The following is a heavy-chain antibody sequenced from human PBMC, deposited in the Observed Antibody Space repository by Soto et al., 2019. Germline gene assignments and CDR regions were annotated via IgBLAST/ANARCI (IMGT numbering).Heavy chain of an antibody. D-gene: IGHD2-21*02. V-gene: IGHV4-30-4*01. CDR3: ASGPPGDHFDS. CDR2: IYYTENT. CDR1: GGSISSGDYY. J-gene: IGHJ4*02. Sequence: QVQLQESGPGLVKPSQTLSLTCTVSGGSISSGDYYCSWIRQPPGKGLEWIGYIYYTENTNYNPSLKSRVTISVDTSKNQFSLKLSSVTAADTAVYYCASGPPGDHFDSWGQGTLVTVSS.